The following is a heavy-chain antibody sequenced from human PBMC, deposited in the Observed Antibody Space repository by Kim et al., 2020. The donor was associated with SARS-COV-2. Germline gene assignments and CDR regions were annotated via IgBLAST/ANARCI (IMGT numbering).Heavy chain of an antibody. D-gene: IGHD2-15*01. Sequence: ASVKVSCKASGYTFTSYYMHWVRQAPGQGLEWMGIINPSGGSTSYAQKFQGRVTMTRDTSTSTVYMELSSLRSEDTAVYYCARDLVGGYCSGGSCLDFDYWGQGTLVTVSS. CDR2: INPSGGST. CDR1: GYTFTSYY. V-gene: IGHV1-46*01. CDR3: ARDLVGGYCSGGSCLDFDY. J-gene: IGHJ4*02.